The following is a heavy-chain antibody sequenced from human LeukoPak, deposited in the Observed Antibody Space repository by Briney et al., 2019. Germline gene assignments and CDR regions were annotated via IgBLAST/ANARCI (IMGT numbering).Heavy chain of an antibody. CDR3: ARFRVDYYDSSGYYHAFDI. CDR2: IYSGGST. J-gene: IGHJ3*02. V-gene: IGHV3-66*01. CDR1: GFTVSSNY. Sequence: PGGSLRLSCAASGFTVSSNYMSWVRQAPGKGLEWVSVIYSGGSTYYADSVKGRFTISRDNSKNTLYLQMNSLRAEDTAVYYCARFRVDYYDSSGYYHAFDIWGQGTMVTVSS. D-gene: IGHD3-22*01.